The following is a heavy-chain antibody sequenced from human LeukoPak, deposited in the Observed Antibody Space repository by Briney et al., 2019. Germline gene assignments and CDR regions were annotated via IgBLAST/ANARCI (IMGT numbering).Heavy chain of an antibody. CDR1: GGSISDYY. Sequence: SETLSLTCTVSGGSISDYYWTWIRQSPGTGLEWIGYMDYSGSTAYNPSLKSRVTISVDTSKNQFSLKLSSVTAADTAVYYCARHGDIVATSPFDYWGQGTLVTVSS. V-gene: IGHV4-59*08. CDR2: MDYSGST. D-gene: IGHD5-12*01. CDR3: ARHGDIVATSPFDY. J-gene: IGHJ4*02.